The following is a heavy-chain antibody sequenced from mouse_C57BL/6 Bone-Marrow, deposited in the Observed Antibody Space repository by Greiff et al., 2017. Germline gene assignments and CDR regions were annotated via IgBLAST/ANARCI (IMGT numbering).Heavy chain of an antibody. J-gene: IGHJ2*01. Sequence: QVHVKQSGAELVRPGASVKLSCKASGYTFTDYYINWVKQRPGQGLEWIARIYPGSGNTYYNEKFKGKATLTAEKSSSTAYMQLSSLTAEDSAVYCCARDDYSNWDYWGQGTTLTVSS. D-gene: IGHD2-5*01. CDR1: GYTFTDYY. CDR2: IYPGSGNT. CDR3: ARDDYSNWDY. V-gene: IGHV1-76*01.